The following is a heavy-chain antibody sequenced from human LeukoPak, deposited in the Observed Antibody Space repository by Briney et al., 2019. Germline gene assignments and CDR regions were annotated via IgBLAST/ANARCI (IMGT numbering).Heavy chain of an antibody. J-gene: IGHJ5*02. D-gene: IGHD3/OR15-3a*01. CDR3: ARVWDLDSYWFDP. Sequence: ASVKGSCKASGHTFTSYYMHWVQQAPGQGLEWRGIINPSGGSTSYAKKFQGRVTMTRDTSTSTVYMELSSLRSEDTAVYYCARVWDLDSYWFDPWGQGTLVTVSS. V-gene: IGHV1-46*01. CDR1: GHTFTSYY. CDR2: INPSGGST.